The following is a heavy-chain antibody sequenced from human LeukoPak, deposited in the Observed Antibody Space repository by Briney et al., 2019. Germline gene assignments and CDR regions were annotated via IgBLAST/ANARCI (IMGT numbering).Heavy chain of an antibody. CDR3: ARGRLRINYDILTGYYL. J-gene: IGHJ4*02. D-gene: IGHD3-9*01. CDR1: GYTFTSYD. Sequence: ASVKVSCKASGYTFTSYDINWVRQATGQGLEWMGWMNPNSGNTGYAQKFQGRVTMTRNTSISTAYMELSSLRSEDTAVYYCARGRLRINYDILTGYYLWGQGTLVTVSS. CDR2: MNPNSGNT. V-gene: IGHV1-8*02.